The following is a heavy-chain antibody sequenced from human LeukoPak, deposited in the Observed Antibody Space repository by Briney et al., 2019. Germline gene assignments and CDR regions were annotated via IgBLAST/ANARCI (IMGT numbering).Heavy chain of an antibody. V-gene: IGHV5-51*01. CDR1: GYSFTSYW. CDR2: IYPGDSDT. CDR3: ARLLFAYCGGDCYLGAFDI. J-gene: IGHJ3*02. Sequence: GESLKISCKGSGYSFTSYWIGWVRQMPGKGLEWMGIIYPGDSDTRYSPSFQGQVTISADKSISTAYLQWSSLKASDTAMYHCARLLFAYCGGDCYLGAFDIWGQGTMVTVSS. D-gene: IGHD2-21*01.